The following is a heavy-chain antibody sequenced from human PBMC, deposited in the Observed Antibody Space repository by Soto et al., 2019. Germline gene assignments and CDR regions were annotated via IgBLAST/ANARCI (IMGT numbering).Heavy chain of an antibody. D-gene: IGHD3-22*01. CDR2: ISGYNGHT. V-gene: IGHV1-18*04. Sequence: QVQLVQSGAEVKKPGASVKVSCKASGYTCTIYGISWVRQAPGQGLEWMGWISGYNGHTDYAQNLQARVTLTTDASTSSVYMELRSLRSDDTAVYYCARVDYYDSSGYYGYWGQGTLITVSS. CDR1: GYTCTIYG. J-gene: IGHJ4*02. CDR3: ARVDYYDSSGYYGY.